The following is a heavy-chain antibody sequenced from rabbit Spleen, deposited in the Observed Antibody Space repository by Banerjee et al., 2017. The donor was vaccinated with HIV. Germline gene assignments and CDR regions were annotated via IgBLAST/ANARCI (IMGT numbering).Heavy chain of an antibody. V-gene: IGHV1S21*01. Sequence: LVESGGGLVQPGGSLKLSCKASGFDFSSCGVNWVRQAPGKGLEWIGYIDPVFGIAVYASWVNGRFTISSDNAQSTVDLKMTSLTAADTATYFCARDSGTSFSSYGMDLWGPGTLVTVS. CDR3: ARDSGTSFSSYGMDL. D-gene: IGHD8-1*01. J-gene: IGHJ6*01. CDR1: GFDFSSCG. CDR2: IDPVFGIA.